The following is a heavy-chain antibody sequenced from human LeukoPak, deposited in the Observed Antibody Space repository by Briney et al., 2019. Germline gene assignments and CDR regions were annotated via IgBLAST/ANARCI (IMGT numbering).Heavy chain of an antibody. CDR3: VRGDGYNFFDY. Sequence: GGSLRLSCAASGLTVRSSYMSWVRQAPGKGLEWVSVIYIGGNTYYAESVKGRFTISRDNSENTLYLQLNSLRAEDTAVYYCVRGDGYNFFDYWGQGTLVTVSS. CDR1: GLTVRSSY. V-gene: IGHV3-53*01. J-gene: IGHJ4*02. CDR2: IYIGGNT. D-gene: IGHD5-24*01.